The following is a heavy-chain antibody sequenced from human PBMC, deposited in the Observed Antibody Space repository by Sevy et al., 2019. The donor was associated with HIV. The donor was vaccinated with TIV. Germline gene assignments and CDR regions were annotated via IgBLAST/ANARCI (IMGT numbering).Heavy chain of an antibody. D-gene: IGHD6-19*01. CDR2: IYSAGPT. CDR3: ARVGGISSGWFYFDY. Sequence: GGSLRLSCVASGFIVSSNYMSWVRQAPGKGLEWVSVIYSAGPTYYADSVKGRFTISRDNSKNTLYLQMNSLRADDTAVYYCARVGGISSGWFYFDYWGQGALVTVSS. CDR1: GFIVSSNY. V-gene: IGHV3-53*01. J-gene: IGHJ4*02.